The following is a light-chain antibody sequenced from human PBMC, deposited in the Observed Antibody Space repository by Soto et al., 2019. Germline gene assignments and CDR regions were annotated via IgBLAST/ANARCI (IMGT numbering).Light chain of an antibody. CDR1: QSVSSD. CDR3: QQYHNWPGT. CDR2: AAS. V-gene: IGKV3-15*01. J-gene: IGKJ1*01. Sequence: ERVMTQSPATLSVSPGERATLSCMASQSVSSDLAWHQQKPGQAPRVLIYAASTRATGVPARFSGSGSGTEFTLTISSLQPEDFAVYYCQQYHNWPGTFGQGTKVDIK.